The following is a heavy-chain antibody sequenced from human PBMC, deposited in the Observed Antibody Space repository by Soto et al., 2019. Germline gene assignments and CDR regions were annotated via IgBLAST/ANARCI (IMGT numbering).Heavy chain of an antibody. CDR3: ARAPRWELPPLDY. D-gene: IGHD1-26*01. V-gene: IGHV3-30-3*01. CDR2: ISYDGSNK. CDR1: GFTFSSYA. Sequence: QVQLVESGGGVVQPGRSLRLSCAASGFTFSSYAMHWVRQAPGKGLEWVAVISYDGSNKYYADSVKGRFTISRDNSKNTLYLKMNSLRAEDTAVYYCARAPRWELPPLDYWGQGTLVTVSS. J-gene: IGHJ4*02.